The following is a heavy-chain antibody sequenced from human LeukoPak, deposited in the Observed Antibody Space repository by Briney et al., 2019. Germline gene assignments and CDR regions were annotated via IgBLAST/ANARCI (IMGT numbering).Heavy chain of an antibody. CDR2: INPNSGGT. V-gene: IGHV1-2*02. CDR1: GYTFTGYY. CDR3: ARGAVRFGDY. J-gene: IGHJ4*02. Sequence: SVKVSCKASGYTFTGYYMHWVRQAPGQGLEWMGWINPNSGGTHYAQKFQGRVTMTRDTSTSTAYMELSGLRLDDTAVYYCARGAVRFGDYWGQGTLVTVSA. D-gene: IGHD3-16*01.